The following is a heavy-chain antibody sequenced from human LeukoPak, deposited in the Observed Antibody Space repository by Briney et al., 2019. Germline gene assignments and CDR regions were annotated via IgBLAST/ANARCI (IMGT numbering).Heavy chain of an antibody. J-gene: IGHJ6*02. CDR2: ISAYNGNT. CDR1: GYSFTSCW. V-gene: IGHV1-18*04. Sequence: GESLKISCKGSGYSFTSCWIGWVRQAPGQGLEWMGWISAYNGNTNYAQKLQGRVTMTTDTSTSTAYMELRSLRSDDTAVYYCARDRGPMDVWGQGTTVTVSS. CDR3: ARDRGPMDV.